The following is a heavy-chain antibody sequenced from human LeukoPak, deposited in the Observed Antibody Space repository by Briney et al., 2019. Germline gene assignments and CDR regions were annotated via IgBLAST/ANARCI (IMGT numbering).Heavy chain of an antibody. CDR3: ARDNGSGSYSWEAYAFDI. J-gene: IGHJ3*02. D-gene: IGHD3-10*01. CDR2: IYYGGST. CDR1: GGSISNYY. V-gene: IGHV4-59*01. Sequence: PSETLSLTCTVSGGSISNYYWSWIRQPPGKGLEWIGYIYYGGSTNYNPSLKSRVTISVDTSKNQFSLKLSSVTAADTAVYYCARDNGSGSYSWEAYAFDIWGQGTMVTVSS.